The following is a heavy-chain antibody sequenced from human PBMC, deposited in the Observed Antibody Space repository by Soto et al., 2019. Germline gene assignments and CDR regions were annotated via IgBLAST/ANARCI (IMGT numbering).Heavy chain of an antibody. V-gene: IGHV3-23*01. CDR2: ISGYGDTT. CDR3: AKVPLVLSNAFDL. D-gene: IGHD2-8*02. Sequence: GGSLRLSCTASGFNFNSYAMIWVRQAPGKGLEWVSGISGYGDTTYYSASVKGRFTISRDNSRKMLFLQMNSLRAEDTAMYYCAKVPLVLSNAFDLWGQGTKVTVSS. J-gene: IGHJ3*01. CDR1: GFNFNSYA.